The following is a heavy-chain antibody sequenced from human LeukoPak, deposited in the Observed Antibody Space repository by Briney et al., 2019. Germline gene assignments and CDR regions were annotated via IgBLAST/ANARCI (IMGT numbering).Heavy chain of an antibody. CDR3: ARDPPFIIGTTFFDY. J-gene: IGHJ4*02. CDR1: GFTFSTYS. Sequence: GGSLRLSCAASGFTFSTYSMNWVRQAPGKGLEWVSSISSSSSYIYYADSVKGRFTISRDNAKNSLYPQMNSLRAEDTAVYYCARDPPFIIGTTFFDYWGQGTLVTVSS. V-gene: IGHV3-21*01. D-gene: IGHD1-20*01. CDR2: ISSSSSYI.